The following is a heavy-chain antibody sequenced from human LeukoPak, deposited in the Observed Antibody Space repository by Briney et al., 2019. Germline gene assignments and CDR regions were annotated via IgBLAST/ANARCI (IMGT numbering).Heavy chain of an antibody. D-gene: IGHD1-26*01. CDR1: GGSISSYY. J-gene: IGHJ5*02. CDR3: ARERSYKPYDGFDP. Sequence: SETLSLTCTVSGGSISSYYWSWIRQPPGKGLEWIGYIYYSGSTNYNPSLKSRVTISINTSTNQFSLKLSSVTAADTAVYYCARERSYKPYDGFDPWGQGTLVTVSS. CDR2: IYYSGST. V-gene: IGHV4-59*01.